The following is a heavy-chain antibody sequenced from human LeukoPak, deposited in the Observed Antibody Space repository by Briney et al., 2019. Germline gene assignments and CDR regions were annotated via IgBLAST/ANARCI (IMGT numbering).Heavy chain of an antibody. D-gene: IGHD3-22*01. CDR3: ARSRTGGGYYYWYFDL. Sequence: SETLSLTCTVSGGSISSYYWSWIRQPPGKGLEGIGYIYYSGSTNYNPSLKSRVTISVDTSKNQFSLKLSSVTAADTAVYYCARSRTGGGYYYWYFDLWGRGTLVTVSS. J-gene: IGHJ2*01. CDR1: GGSISSYY. V-gene: IGHV4-59*01. CDR2: IYYSGST.